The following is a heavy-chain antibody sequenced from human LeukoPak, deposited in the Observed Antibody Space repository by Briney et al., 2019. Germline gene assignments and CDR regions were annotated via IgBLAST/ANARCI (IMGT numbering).Heavy chain of an antibody. CDR3: AREVEMATQFDY. CDR2: ISTPGST. CDR1: GGSISTHY. J-gene: IGHJ4*02. V-gene: IGHV4-4*07. D-gene: IGHD5-24*01. Sequence: SETLSLTCTVSGGSISTHYWSWIRQPAGKGLEWIGRISTPGSTNYNPSLKSRVTMSIDTSKNQFSLKLSSVTATDTAVYYCAREVEMATQFDYWGQGTLVTVSS.